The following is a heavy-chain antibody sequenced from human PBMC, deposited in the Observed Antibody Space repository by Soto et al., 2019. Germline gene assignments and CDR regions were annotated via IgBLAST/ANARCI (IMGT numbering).Heavy chain of an antibody. CDR3: ARDKTPGYSYGSYFDY. V-gene: IGHV3-30-3*01. Sequence: GGSLRLSCAASGFTFSSYAMHWVRQAPGKGLEWVAVISYDGSNKYYADSVKGRFTISRDNSKNTLYLQMNSLRAEDTAVYYCARDKTPGYSYGSYFDYWGQGTLVTAPQ. D-gene: IGHD5-18*01. CDR1: GFTFSSYA. CDR2: ISYDGSNK. J-gene: IGHJ4*02.